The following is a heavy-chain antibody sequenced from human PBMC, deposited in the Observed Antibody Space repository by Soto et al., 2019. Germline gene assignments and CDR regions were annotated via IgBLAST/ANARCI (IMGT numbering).Heavy chain of an antibody. D-gene: IGHD2-21*02. CDR3: VYYCAKSNYGGDDYFQYGLDV. J-gene: IGHJ6*02. CDR2: INPKSGAT. CDR1: GYRFTGYG. V-gene: IGHV1-2*02. Sequence: QVQLVQSGAEVKKPGASLTVSCKASGYRFTGYGLHWVRQAPGQGLQWMGWINPKSGATDYAQKIQGRVTMTREMSTNTAYLELSGRRSDDPADDTAVYYCAKSNYGGDDYFQYGLDVWGQGTTVTVSS.